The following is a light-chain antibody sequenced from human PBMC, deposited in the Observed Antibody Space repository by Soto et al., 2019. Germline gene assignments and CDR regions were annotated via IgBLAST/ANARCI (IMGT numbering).Light chain of an antibody. J-gene: IGKJ3*01. CDR2: GAS. V-gene: IGKV3-15*01. CDR1: QSVSSY. CDR3: QQYNSWPFT. Sequence: EIVLTQSPATLSLSPGERATLSYRASQSVSSYLAWYQQKPGQAPRLLIYGASTRATGIPGRFSGSGSGTEFTLTISSLQSEDFAVYYCQQYNSWPFTFGPGTKADI.